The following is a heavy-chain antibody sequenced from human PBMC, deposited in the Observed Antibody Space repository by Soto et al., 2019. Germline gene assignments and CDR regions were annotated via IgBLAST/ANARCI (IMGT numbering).Heavy chain of an antibody. Sequence: QLQLQESGSGLVKPSQTLSLTCAVPGGSISSGGYSWSWIRQPPGKGLEWIGYIYHSGSTYYNPPLKSRVTISVDRSKNQFSLKLSSVTAADTAVYYCARAGGLGAVAVDYWGQGTLVTVSS. D-gene: IGHD6-19*01. CDR3: ARAGGLGAVAVDY. CDR1: GGSISSGGYS. J-gene: IGHJ4*02. CDR2: IYHSGST. V-gene: IGHV4-30-2*01.